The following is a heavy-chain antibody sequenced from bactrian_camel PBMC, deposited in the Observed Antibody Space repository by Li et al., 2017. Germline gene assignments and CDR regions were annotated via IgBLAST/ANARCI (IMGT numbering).Heavy chain of an antibody. CDR2: FYLDRDFI. J-gene: IGHJ4*01. D-gene: IGHD2*01. CDR3: AAGYGNASPTY. Sequence: QLVESGGGSVQAGGSLRLSCAASGNTNGLNYMGWYRQAPGKGREGVASFYLDRDFIGYIDSVKGRFTVSQDKVKNTFYLQMNDLKPEDTAMYYCAAGYGNASPTYWGQGTQVTVS. V-gene: IGHV3-2*01. CDR1: GNTNGLNY.